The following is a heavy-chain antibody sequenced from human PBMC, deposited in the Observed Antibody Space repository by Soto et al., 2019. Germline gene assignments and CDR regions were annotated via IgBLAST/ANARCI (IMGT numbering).Heavy chain of an antibody. CDR3: ARPQDTIFGVVSGYYYYYGMDV. J-gene: IGHJ6*02. V-gene: IGHV1-69*13. Sequence: SVKVSCKASGGTFSSYAISWVRQSPGQGLEWMGGIIPIFGTANYAQKFQGRVTITADESTSTAYMELSGLRSEDTAVYYCARPQDTIFGVVSGYYYYYGMDVWGQGTTVTVSS. D-gene: IGHD3-3*01. CDR1: GGTFSSYA. CDR2: IIPIFGTA.